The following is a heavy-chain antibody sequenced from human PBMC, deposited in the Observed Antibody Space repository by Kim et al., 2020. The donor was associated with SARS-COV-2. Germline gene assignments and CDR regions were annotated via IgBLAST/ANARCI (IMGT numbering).Heavy chain of an antibody. CDR1: GGYISSGGYY. D-gene: IGHD6-13*01. J-gene: IGHJ6*02. Sequence: SETLSLTCTVSGGYISSGGYYWSWIRQHPGKGLEWIGYIYYSGSTYYNPSLKSRVTISVDTSKNQFSLKLSSVTAADTAVYYCARDYSSSWYPVYYYGMDVWGQGTTVTVSS. CDR3: ARDYSSSWYPVYYYGMDV. V-gene: IGHV4-31*03. CDR2: IYYSGST.